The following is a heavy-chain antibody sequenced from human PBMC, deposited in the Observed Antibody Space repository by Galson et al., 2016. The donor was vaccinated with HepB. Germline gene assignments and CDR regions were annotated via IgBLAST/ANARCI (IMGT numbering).Heavy chain of an antibody. D-gene: IGHD4-17*01. CDR2: ISSSGTTI. CDR3: ARGPDYPGDYRKYYYYGMDV. Sequence: SLRLACAASGFTFSSFEMNWVRQAPGKGLEWLSYISSSGTTIYYADSVQGRFTISRDNTRNSLYLQMKSLRVEDTAVYYCARGPDYPGDYRKYYYYGMDVWGQGTTVTVSS. J-gene: IGHJ6*02. CDR1: GFTFSSFE. V-gene: IGHV3-48*03.